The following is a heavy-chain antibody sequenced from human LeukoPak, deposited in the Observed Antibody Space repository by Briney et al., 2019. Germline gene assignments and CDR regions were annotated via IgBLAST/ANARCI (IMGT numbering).Heavy chain of an antibody. J-gene: IGHJ1*01. CDR1: GGTSSSYA. CDR3: AREGGFWSGYRGYFQH. CDR2: IIPIFGTA. Sequence: SVKVSCKASGGTSSSYAISWVRQAPGQGLEWMGGIIPIFGTANYAQKFQGRVTITTDESTSTAYMELSSLRSEDTAVYYCAREGGFWSGYRGYFQHWGQGTLVTVSS. D-gene: IGHD3-3*01. V-gene: IGHV1-69*05.